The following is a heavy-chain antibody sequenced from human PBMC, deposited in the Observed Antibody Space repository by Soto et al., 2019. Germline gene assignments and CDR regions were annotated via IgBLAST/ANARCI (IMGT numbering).Heavy chain of an antibody. Sequence: ASVKVSCKASGDTFTSYDINWVRQATGQGLEWMGWMNPNSGNTGYAQKFQGRVTMTRNTSISTAYMELSSLRSEDTAVYYCARGSYSGSYDAFDIWGQGTMVTVSS. J-gene: IGHJ3*02. CDR2: MNPNSGNT. D-gene: IGHD1-26*01. V-gene: IGHV1-8*01. CDR3: ARGSYSGSYDAFDI. CDR1: GDTFTSYD.